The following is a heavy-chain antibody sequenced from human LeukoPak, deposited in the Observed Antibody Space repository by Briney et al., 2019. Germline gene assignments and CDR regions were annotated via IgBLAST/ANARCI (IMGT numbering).Heavy chain of an antibody. D-gene: IGHD3-10*01. Sequence: PGGSLRLSCAASGFTFSSYAFIWVRQSPERGLQWVSSITGSGAGTNYADSVKGRFTISRDNSKNTVYLQMNSLRAEDTAVYYCARDLVLLWFGPGDYWGQGTLVTVSS. V-gene: IGHV3-23*01. J-gene: IGHJ4*02. CDR3: ARDLVLLWFGPGDY. CDR2: ITGSGAGT. CDR1: GFTFSSYA.